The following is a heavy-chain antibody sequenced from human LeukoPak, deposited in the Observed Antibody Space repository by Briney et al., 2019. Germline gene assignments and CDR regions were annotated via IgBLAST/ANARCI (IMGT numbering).Heavy chain of an antibody. CDR2: INSDVSST. Sequence: GGSLRLSCAASGFTFSSYSMNWVRQAPGKGLVWVSRINSDVSSTYYADSVKGRFTISRDNAKNTLYLQMNSLRVEDTAVYYCARGAGELSSTGDYWGQGTLVTVSS. V-gene: IGHV3-74*01. J-gene: IGHJ4*02. CDR1: GFTFSSYS. D-gene: IGHD3-16*02. CDR3: ARGAGELSSTGDY.